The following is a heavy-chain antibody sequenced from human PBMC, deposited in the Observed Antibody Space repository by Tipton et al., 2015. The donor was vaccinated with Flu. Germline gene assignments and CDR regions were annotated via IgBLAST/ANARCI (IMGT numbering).Heavy chain of an antibody. CDR3: ARMTSAWDSDF. CDR1: GYSFINYK. V-gene: IGHV1-18*01. D-gene: IGHD6-19*01. Sequence: QLVQSGAEVKRPGASVKLSCKTSGYSFINYKITWVRQAPGQGLEWVGWISPYNGNRSSAQKLQGRVTMTTDASTNTAYMELRSLSSDDTAVYYCARMTSAWDSDFWGQGALVTVSS. CDR2: ISPYNGNR. J-gene: IGHJ4*02.